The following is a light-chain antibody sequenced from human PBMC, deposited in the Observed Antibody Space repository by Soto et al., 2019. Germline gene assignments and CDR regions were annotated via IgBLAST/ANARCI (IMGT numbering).Light chain of an antibody. V-gene: IGLV2-14*01. J-gene: IGLJ1*01. Sequence: QSVLTQPASVSGSPGQSITIPCTGTSSDVGGYNFVSWYQQYPGKAPKLIIFDVSNRPSGVSDRFSGSKSGDTASLTISGLHTEDEADYYCNSYTSSSRPNYVFGTGTKVTVL. CDR1: SSDVGGYNF. CDR2: DVS. CDR3: NSYTSSSRPNYV.